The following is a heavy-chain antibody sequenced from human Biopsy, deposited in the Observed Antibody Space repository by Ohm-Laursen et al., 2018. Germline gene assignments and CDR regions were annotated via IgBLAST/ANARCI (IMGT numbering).Heavy chain of an antibody. J-gene: IGHJ5*01. CDR3: ATELLPPGVGGPWLDS. V-gene: IGHV3-21*06. CDR2: ISAGSSYI. Sequence: GSLRLSCAAPGVTLSGYGMNWVRQAPGKGLEWVSSISAGSSYIYYADSVKGRFTVSRDNTKNTLYLQMNSLRAADTAIYFCATELLPPGVGGPWLDSWGQGTPVTVSS. CDR1: GVTLSGYG. D-gene: IGHD3-10*01.